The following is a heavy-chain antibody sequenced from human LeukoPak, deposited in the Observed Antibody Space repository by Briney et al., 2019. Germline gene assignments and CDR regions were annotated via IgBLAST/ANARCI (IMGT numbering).Heavy chain of an antibody. J-gene: IGHJ5*02. CDR2: INHSGST. D-gene: IGHD6-19*01. CDR3: ARGPHWLAWFDP. CDR1: GGSFSGYY. V-gene: IGHV4-34*01. Sequence: TSETLSLTCAVYGGSFSGYYWSWIRQPPGKGLEWIGEINHSGSTNYNPSLKSRVTISVDTSKNQFSLKLSSVTAADTAVYYCARGPHWLAWFDPWGQGTLVTVSS.